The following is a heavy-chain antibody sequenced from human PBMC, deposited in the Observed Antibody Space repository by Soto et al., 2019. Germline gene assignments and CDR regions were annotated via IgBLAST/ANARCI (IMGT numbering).Heavy chain of an antibody. J-gene: IGHJ4*02. Sequence: SETLSRPCTVSAGSISSSGYSWRSIRQHPGSGLEWIGYIYYSGSTYYNPSLKSRVTISVDTSKNQFSLKLSSVTAADTAVYYCARTPTGGSGSYFFHYFDYWGQGTLVTV. V-gene: IGHV4-31*03. CDR3: ARTPTGGSGSYFFHYFDY. CDR1: AGSISSSGYS. CDR2: IYYSGST. D-gene: IGHD3-10*01.